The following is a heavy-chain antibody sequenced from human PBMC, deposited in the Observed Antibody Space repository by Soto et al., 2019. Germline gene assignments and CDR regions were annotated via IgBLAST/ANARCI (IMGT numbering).Heavy chain of an antibody. J-gene: IGHJ4*02. V-gene: IGHV3-21*01. CDR1: GFTFSSYS. Sequence: GGSLRLSCAASGFTFSSYSMSWVRQAPGKGLGWVSSISSSSSYIYYADSVKGRFTISRDNAKNSLYLQMNSLRAEDTAVYYCARDLDTAMVIDYSGQGTLVTVSS. CDR3: ARDLDTAMVIDY. D-gene: IGHD5-18*01. CDR2: ISSSSSYI.